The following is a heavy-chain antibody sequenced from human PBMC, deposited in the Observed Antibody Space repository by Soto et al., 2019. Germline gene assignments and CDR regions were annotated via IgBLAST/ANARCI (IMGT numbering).Heavy chain of an antibody. J-gene: IGHJ4*02. CDR3: ARQIYDSDTGPNFQYYFDS. CDR1: GYSFAGYW. Sequence: GESLKISCNGSGYSFAGYWITWVRQKPGKGLEWMGRIDPSDSQTYYSPSFRGHITISVTKSITTVFLQWSSLRASDTAMYYCARQIYDSDTGPNFQYYFDSWGQGTPVTVSS. CDR2: IDPSDSQT. D-gene: IGHD3-22*01. V-gene: IGHV5-10-1*01.